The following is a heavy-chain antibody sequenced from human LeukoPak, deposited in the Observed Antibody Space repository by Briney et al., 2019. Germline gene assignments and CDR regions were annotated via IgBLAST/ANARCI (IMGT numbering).Heavy chain of an antibody. CDR1: GFTFSSYG. J-gene: IGHJ3*02. V-gene: IGHV3-23*01. CDR3: ARDHAYAFDI. CDR2: ISGSGGST. D-gene: IGHD2-2*01. Sequence: GGSLRLSCAASGFTFSSYGMSWVRQAPGKGLEWVSTISGSGGSTNYADSVNGRFTISRDNAKNSLYLQMNSLRAEDTAVYYCARDHAYAFDIWGQGTLVTVSS.